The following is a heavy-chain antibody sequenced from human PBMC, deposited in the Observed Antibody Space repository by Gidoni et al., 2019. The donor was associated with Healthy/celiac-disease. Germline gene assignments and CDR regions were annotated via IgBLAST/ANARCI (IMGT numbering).Heavy chain of an antibody. CDR1: GFTFGDDY. CDR2: SSRSVSTT. Sequence: QVQLVESGGGLVKPGGSRRLSCEASGFTFGDDYLSGIRKARGKGLEWVAYSSRSVSTTYDANTVKGRYTISRDNAKNSLYLKMNSLRADDTAVYYCARDAHLGYSYGDNPYYFDYWGQGTLVTVSS. D-gene: IGHD5-18*01. V-gene: IGHV3-11*04. CDR3: ARDAHLGYSYGDNPYYFDY. J-gene: IGHJ4*02.